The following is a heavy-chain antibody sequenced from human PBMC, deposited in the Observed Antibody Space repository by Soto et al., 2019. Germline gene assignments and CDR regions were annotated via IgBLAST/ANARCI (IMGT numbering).Heavy chain of an antibody. CDR1: GGSFSGYY. D-gene: IGHD5-12*01. J-gene: IGHJ4*02. Sequence: SETLSLTCAVYGGSFSGYYWSWIRQPPGKGLEWIGEINHSGSTNYNPSLKSRVTISVDTSKNQFSLKLSSVTAADTAVYYCARKRGYSGLIDYWGQGTLVTVSS. V-gene: IGHV4-34*01. CDR3: ARKRGYSGLIDY. CDR2: INHSGST.